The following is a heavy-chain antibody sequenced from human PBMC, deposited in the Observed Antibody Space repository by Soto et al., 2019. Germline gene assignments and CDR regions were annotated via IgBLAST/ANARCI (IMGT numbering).Heavy chain of an antibody. CDR3: ASSTEYYYYGMDV. D-gene: IGHD6-13*01. CDR2: INAGSGNT. Sequence: ASVKVSCKASGYTFTSYAMHWVRQAPGQRLEWMGWINAGSGNTKYSQKFQGRVTITRDTSASTAYMELSSLRSEDTAVYYCASSTEYYYYGMDVWGQGTTVTVSS. V-gene: IGHV1-3*01. CDR1: GYTFTSYA. J-gene: IGHJ6*02.